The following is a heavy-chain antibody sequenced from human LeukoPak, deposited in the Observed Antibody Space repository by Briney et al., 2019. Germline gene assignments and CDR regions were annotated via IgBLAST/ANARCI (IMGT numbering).Heavy chain of an antibody. J-gene: IGHJ4*02. CDR1: GFTFSSAA. CDR2: IRSDGGNT. V-gene: IGHV3-64*01. CDR3: ARGPGSGKYYLTY. Sequence: GGSLRLSCAASGFTFSSAAMHWVRQAPGKGLEYVAAIRSDGGNTYYGNSVKGRFTISGDNSKDTLYLQVGSLRAEDTAVYYCARGPGSGKYYLTYWGQGTLVTVAS. D-gene: IGHD3-10*01.